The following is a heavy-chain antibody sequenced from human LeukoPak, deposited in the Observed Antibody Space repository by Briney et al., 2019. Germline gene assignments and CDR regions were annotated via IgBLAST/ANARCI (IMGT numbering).Heavy chain of an antibody. J-gene: IGHJ5*02. Sequence: PSETLSLTCTVSGGSISSYYWSWIRQPPGKGLEWVGYIYYSGSTNYNPSLKSRVTISVDTSKNQFSLKLSSVTAADTAVYYCARDNQQSSWFLPSQPNWFDPWGQGTLVTVSS. V-gene: IGHV4-59*01. D-gene: IGHD6-13*01. CDR2: IYYSGST. CDR1: GGSISSYY. CDR3: ARDNQQSSWFLPSQPNWFDP.